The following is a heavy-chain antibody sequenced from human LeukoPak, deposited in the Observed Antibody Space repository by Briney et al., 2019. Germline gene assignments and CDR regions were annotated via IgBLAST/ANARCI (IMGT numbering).Heavy chain of an antibody. Sequence: SETLSLTCTVSGGSISSYWSWIRQSPGKGLEWIGYIYFSGTTNYNPSLKSRLTISIDRSRNQFSLKLSSVTAEDTAIYYCVSGGSYLTKWGQGTLVTVSS. CDR3: VSGGSYLTK. J-gene: IGHJ4*02. CDR2: IYFSGTT. D-gene: IGHD3-10*01. V-gene: IGHV4-59*01. CDR1: GGSISSY.